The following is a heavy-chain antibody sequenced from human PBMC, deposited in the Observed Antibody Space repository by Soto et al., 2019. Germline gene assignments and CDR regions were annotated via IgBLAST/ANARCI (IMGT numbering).Heavy chain of an antibody. CDR3: GTDYAAYQRQHMFDI. CDR2: INPSGAST. D-gene: IGHD2-21*01. Sequence: QVQLAQSGSEVKKPGASVQISCKASGYTFSTLYLYWVRQAPGQGLEWMGVINPSGASTSYAQKCQDRVTVTRDTSTSTVFMGLSSLRAEDTAFYYGGTDYAAYQRQHMFDIWGQGTLVSVSS. CDR1: GYTFSTLY. V-gene: IGHV1-46*03. J-gene: IGHJ3*02.